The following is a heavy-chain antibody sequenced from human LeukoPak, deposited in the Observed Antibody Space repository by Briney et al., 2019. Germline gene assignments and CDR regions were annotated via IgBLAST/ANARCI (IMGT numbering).Heavy chain of an antibody. D-gene: IGHD3-3*01. CDR3: ASLTTFGVPNWFDP. J-gene: IGHJ5*02. CDR2: IYYSGST. Sequence: SETLSLTCTVSGGSISSSSYYWGWIRQPPGKGLEWIGSIYYSGSTYYNPSLKSRVTISVDTSKNQFSLKLSSVTAADTAVYYCASLTTFGVPNWFDPWGQGTLVTVSS. V-gene: IGHV4-39*01. CDR1: GGSISSSSYY.